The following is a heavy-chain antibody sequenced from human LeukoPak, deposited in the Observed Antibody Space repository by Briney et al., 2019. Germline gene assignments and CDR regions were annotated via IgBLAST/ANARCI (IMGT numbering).Heavy chain of an antibody. CDR3: ARARAPTAPFDY. CDR1: GFTVSSNY. V-gene: IGHV3-53*01. CDR2: IYSGGST. Sequence: GGSLGLSCAASGFTVSSNYMSWVRQAPGKGLEWVSVIYSGGSTYYADSVKGRFTISRDNSKNTLYLQMNSLRAEDTAVYYCARARAPTAPFDYWGQGTLVTVSS. J-gene: IGHJ4*02.